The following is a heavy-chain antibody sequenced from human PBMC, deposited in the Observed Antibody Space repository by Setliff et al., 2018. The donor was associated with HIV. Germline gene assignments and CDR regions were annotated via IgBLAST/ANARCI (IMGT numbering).Heavy chain of an antibody. Sequence: ASVKVSCKASGYTFSNYGISWLRQAPGQGPEWMGWISGDNGDTNYAQKFQGRLTMTTDTSTSTAYMELRSLRSDDTAVYYCARDSGAVLRYFDWPFYYYYGMDVWGQGTTVTVSS. V-gene: IGHV1-18*01. J-gene: IGHJ6*02. CDR3: ARDSGAVLRYFDWPFYYYYGMDV. D-gene: IGHD3-9*01. CDR2: ISGDNGDT. CDR1: GYTFSNYG.